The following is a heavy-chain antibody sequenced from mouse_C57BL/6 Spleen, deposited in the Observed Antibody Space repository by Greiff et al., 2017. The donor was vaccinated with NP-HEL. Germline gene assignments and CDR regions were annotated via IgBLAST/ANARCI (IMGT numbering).Heavy chain of an antibody. CDR3: ANYYGSSSYAMDY. CDR1: GFTFSDYG. J-gene: IGHJ4*01. D-gene: IGHD1-1*01. Sequence: EVHLVESGGGLVKPGGSLKLSCAASGFTFSDYGMHWVRQAPEKGLEWVAYISSGGSTIYYADTVKGRFTISRDNAKNTLFLQMTSLRSEDTAMYYCANYYGSSSYAMDYWGQGTSVTVSS. CDR2: ISSGGSTI. V-gene: IGHV5-17*01.